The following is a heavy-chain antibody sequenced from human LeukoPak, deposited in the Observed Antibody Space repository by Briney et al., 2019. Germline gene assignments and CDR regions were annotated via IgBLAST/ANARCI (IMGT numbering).Heavy chain of an antibody. Sequence: GASVKVSCKASGGTFSSYAISWVRQAPGQGLEWMGRIIPILGIANYAQKFQGRVTITADKSTSTAYMELSSLRSEDTAVYYCARSPWGYPLGYWGQGTLVTVSS. V-gene: IGHV1-69*04. D-gene: IGHD3-16*01. CDR1: GGTFSSYA. CDR2: IIPILGIA. CDR3: ARSPWGYPLGY. J-gene: IGHJ4*02.